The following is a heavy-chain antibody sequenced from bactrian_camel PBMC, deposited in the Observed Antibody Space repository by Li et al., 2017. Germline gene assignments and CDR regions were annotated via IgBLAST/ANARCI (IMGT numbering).Heavy chain of an antibody. D-gene: IGHD1*01. CDR2: IYPALGDT. CDR3: AADGRVCSRLDPEDYYY. J-gene: IGHJ4*01. V-gene: IGHV3S31*01. Sequence: DVQLVESGGGSVQAGGSLRLSCAAPGYTTSDYCMGWFRQVPGKEREGIAAIYPALGDTYYVDSVRGRFIVSRDNSKTRLDLQMNNLNPEDTAMYYCAADGRVCSRLDPEDYYYWGQGTQVTVS. CDR1: GYTTSDYC.